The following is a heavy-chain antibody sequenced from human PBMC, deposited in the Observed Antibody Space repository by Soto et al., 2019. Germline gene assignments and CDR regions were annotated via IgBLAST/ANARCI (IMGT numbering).Heavy chain of an antibody. J-gene: IGHJ4*02. CDR2: ISSSSSYI. CDR1: GFTFSSYS. V-gene: IGHV3-21*01. CDR3: VGYYYESSGYELTFDY. Sequence: EVQLVESGGGLVKPGGSLRLSCAASGFTFSSYSMNWVRQAPGKGLEWVSSISSSSSYIYYADSVKGRFTISRDNAKNSLYLQMNSLRADDTAVYYCVGYYYESSGYELTFDYWGQGTLVTVSS. D-gene: IGHD3-22*01.